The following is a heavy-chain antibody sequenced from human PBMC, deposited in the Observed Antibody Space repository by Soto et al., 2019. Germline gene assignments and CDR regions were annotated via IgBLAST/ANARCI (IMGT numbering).Heavy chain of an antibody. CDR3: MSARTTGY. CDR1: DFSFKDAW. CDR2: IKSNADGGTV. D-gene: IGHD4-17*01. V-gene: IGHV3-15*07. Sequence: PGGSLRLSCVTSDFSFKDAWMNWVRQAPGKGLEWVGRIKSNADGGTVDYSITVKGRFTISRDDSQSTLYLQMNTLEIEDTAVYYCMSARTTGYWGQGTLVTVS. J-gene: IGHJ4*02.